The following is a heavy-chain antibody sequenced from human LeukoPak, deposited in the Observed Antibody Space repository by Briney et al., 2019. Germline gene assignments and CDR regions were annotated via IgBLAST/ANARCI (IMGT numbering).Heavy chain of an antibody. Sequence: GRSLRLSCAASGFTFDDYAMHWVRQAPGKGLEWASGISWNSGSIDYAGSVRGRFTISRDNAKNSLFLQMSSLRAEDTALYYCAKGTGKYWTYFDYWGLGTLVTVSS. CDR3: AKGTGKYWTYFDY. CDR1: GFTFDDYA. CDR2: ISWNSGSI. V-gene: IGHV3-9*01. D-gene: IGHD1-1*01. J-gene: IGHJ4*02.